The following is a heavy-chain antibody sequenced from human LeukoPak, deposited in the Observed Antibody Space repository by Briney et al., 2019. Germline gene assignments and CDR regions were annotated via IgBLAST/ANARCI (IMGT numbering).Heavy chain of an antibody. CDR3: ARVYYDILTGYYISGPPTNFDY. V-gene: IGHV4-34*01. D-gene: IGHD3-9*01. Sequence: SETLSLTCAVYGGSFSGYYWSWIRQPPGKGLEWIGEINHSGSTNYNPSLKSRVTISVDTSKNQFSLKLSSVTAADTAVYYCARVYYDILTGYYISGPPTNFDYWGQGTLVTVSS. CDR1: GGSFSGYY. J-gene: IGHJ4*02. CDR2: INHSGST.